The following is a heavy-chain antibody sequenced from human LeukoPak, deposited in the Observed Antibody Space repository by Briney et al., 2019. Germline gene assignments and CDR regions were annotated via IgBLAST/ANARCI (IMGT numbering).Heavy chain of an antibody. Sequence: GASVKVSCKVSGHTLSDLSMHWVRQAPGKGLEWMGGFNPEDAETIYAQKFQGRVTMTEDTSTDTAYMELSSLSSEDTAVYYCATGQWLGYWGQGTLVTVSS. J-gene: IGHJ4*02. CDR1: GHTLSDLS. CDR2: FNPEDAET. CDR3: ATGQWLGY. D-gene: IGHD6-19*01. V-gene: IGHV1-24*01.